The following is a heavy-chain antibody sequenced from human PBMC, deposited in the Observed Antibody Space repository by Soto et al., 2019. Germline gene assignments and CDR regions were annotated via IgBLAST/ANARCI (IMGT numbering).Heavy chain of an antibody. CDR3: ATASPFEYQLLATMYYFDY. D-gene: IGHD2-2*01. V-gene: IGHV3-23*01. Sequence: EVQLLESGGGLVQPGGSLRLSCAASGFTFSSYAMSWVRQAPGKGLEWVSAISGSGGSTYYADSVKGRFTISRDNSKNTLYLQMNSLRAEDTAVYYCATASPFEYQLLATMYYFDYWGQGTLVTVSS. CDR2: ISGSGGST. J-gene: IGHJ4*02. CDR1: GFTFSSYA.